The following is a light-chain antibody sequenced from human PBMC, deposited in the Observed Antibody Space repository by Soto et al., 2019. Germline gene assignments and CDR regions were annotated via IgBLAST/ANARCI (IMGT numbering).Light chain of an antibody. J-gene: IGKJ4*01. CDR3: QQRSNLLT. CDR2: DAS. Sequence: EIVLTQSPATLSLSPGERATLSCRASQSVSSYLAWYQQKPGQAPRLLIYDASNRAPGIPARFSGRGSGTDFPLTISSLEPEDFAVYYCQQRSNLLTFGGGTKVEIK. CDR1: QSVSSY. V-gene: IGKV3-11*01.